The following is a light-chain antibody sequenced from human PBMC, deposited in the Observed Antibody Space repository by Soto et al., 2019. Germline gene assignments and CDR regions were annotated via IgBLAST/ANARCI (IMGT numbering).Light chain of an antibody. CDR3: SSYAGSNTPYV. CDR1: SSDVGGYNY. Sequence: QSVLTQPPSASGSPGQSVTISCTGTSSDVGGYNYVSWYQQHPGKAPKLMIYEVSKRPSGVPDRFSGSESGNTASLTVSGLQAEDEADYYCSSYAGSNTPYVFGTGTKVTVL. CDR2: EVS. V-gene: IGLV2-8*01. J-gene: IGLJ1*01.